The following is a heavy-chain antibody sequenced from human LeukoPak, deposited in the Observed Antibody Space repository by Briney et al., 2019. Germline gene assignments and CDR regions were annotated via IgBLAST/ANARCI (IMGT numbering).Heavy chain of an antibody. CDR3: ARGGLGLRYFDWTPRPYYFDY. CDR1: GGSFSGYY. V-gene: IGHV4-34*01. D-gene: IGHD3-9*01. Sequence: SGTLSLTCAVYGGSFSGYYWSWIRQPPGKGLEWIGEINHSGSTNYNPSLKSRVTISVDTSKNQFSLKLSSVTAADTAVYYCARGGLGLRYFDWTPRPYYFDYWGQGTLVTVSS. J-gene: IGHJ4*02. CDR2: INHSGST.